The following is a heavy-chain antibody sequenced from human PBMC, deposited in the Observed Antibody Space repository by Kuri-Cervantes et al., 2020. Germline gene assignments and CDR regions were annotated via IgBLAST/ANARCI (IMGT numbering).Heavy chain of an antibody. CDR3: TTFEK. D-gene: IGHD1-14*01. CDR2: IKQDGSEK. Sequence: ETLSLTCAASGFTFSDYWMSWVRQAPGKGLEWVANIKQDGSEKYYVDSVKGRFTISRDNAKNSVHLQMNSLRGEDTAVYYCTTFEKWGQGTLVTVSS. V-gene: IGHV3-7*01. CDR1: GFTFSDYW. J-gene: IGHJ4*02.